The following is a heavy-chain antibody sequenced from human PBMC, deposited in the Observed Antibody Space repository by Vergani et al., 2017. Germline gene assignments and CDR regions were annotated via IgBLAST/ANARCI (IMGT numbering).Heavy chain of an antibody. Sequence: QVQLQQWGAGLLKPSETLSLTCAVYGGSFSSYYWSWIRQPPGKGLEWIGYIYYSGSTNYNPSLKSRVTISVDTSKNQFSLKLSSVTAADTAVYYCARDYLGGDYWGQGTLVTVSS. CDR2: IYYSGST. V-gene: IGHV4-34*11. J-gene: IGHJ4*02. CDR3: ARDYLGGDY. D-gene: IGHD1-26*01. CDR1: GGSFSSYY.